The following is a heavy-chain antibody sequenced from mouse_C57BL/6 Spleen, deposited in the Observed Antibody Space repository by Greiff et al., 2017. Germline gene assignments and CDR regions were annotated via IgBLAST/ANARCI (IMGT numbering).Heavy chain of an antibody. CDR3: ARAGIYYGSSHWYFDV. V-gene: IGHV1-20*01. CDR2: INPYNGDT. CDR1: GYSFTGYF. J-gene: IGHJ1*03. D-gene: IGHD1-1*01. Sequence: EVKLQESGPELVKPGDSVKISCKASGYSFTGYFMNWVMQSHGKSLEWIGRINPYNGDTFYNQKFKGKATLTVDKSSSTAHMELRSLTSEDSAVYYGARAGIYYGSSHWYFDVWGTGTTVTVSS.